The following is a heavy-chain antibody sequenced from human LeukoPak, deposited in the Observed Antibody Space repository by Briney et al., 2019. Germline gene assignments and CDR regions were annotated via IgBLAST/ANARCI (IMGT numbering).Heavy chain of an antibody. CDR1: GGSFSGYY. D-gene: IGHD2-21*02. J-gene: IGHJ5*02. CDR3: ARGSSAYCGGDCYSRARFDP. CDR2: INHSGST. Sequence: SETLSLTCAVYGGSFSGYYWSWIRQPPGKGLEWIGEINHSGSTNYNPSLKSRVTISVDTSKNQFSLKLSSVTAADTAVYYCARGSSAYCGGDCYSRARFDPWGQGTLVTVSS. V-gene: IGHV4-34*01.